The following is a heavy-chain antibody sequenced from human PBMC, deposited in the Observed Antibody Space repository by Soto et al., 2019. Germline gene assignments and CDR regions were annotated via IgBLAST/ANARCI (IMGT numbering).Heavy chain of an antibody. CDR3: AKDATSFNGIWAPFEM. Sequence: EVQLLESGGGVVQPGGSLRLSCAASGFTFSDYAMSWFRQTPGKGLQWVSGVGGSDDDKHYADSVRGRFIVSRDHSKNPLYLQMNRLRSDDTAINCGAKDATSFNGIWAPFEMWGQGTEVT. D-gene: IGHD1-20*01. J-gene: IGHJ3*02. CDR2: VGGSDDDK. V-gene: IGHV3-23*01. CDR1: GFTFSDYA.